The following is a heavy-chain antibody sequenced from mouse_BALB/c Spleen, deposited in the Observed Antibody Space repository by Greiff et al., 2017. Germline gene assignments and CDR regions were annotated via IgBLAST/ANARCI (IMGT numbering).Heavy chain of an antibody. D-gene: IGHD2-4*01. J-gene: IGHJ3*01. V-gene: IGHV2-4-1*01. CDR1: GFSLTSYG. Sequence: VKLQESGPGLVQPSQSLSITCPVSGFSLTSYGVHWVRQSPGKGLEWLGVIWSGGSTDYNAAFISRLSISKDNSKSQVFFKMNSLQADDTAIYYCAREGDDYDFAYWGQGTLVTVSA. CDR2: IWSGGST. CDR3: AREGDDYDFAY.